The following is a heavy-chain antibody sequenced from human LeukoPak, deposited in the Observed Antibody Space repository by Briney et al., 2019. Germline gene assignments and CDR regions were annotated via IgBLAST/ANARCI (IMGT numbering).Heavy chain of an antibody. D-gene: IGHD3-10*01. J-gene: IGHJ2*01. CDR1: GGSFSGYY. CDR3: ARVRGGRWATPYWYFDL. CDR2: INHSGST. V-gene: IGHV4-34*01. Sequence: PSETLSLTCAVYGGSFSGYYWSWIRQPPGKGLEWIGEINHSGSTNYNPSLKSRVTISIDTSKNQFSLKLSSVTAADTAVYYCARVRGGRWATPYWYFDLWGRGTLVTVSS.